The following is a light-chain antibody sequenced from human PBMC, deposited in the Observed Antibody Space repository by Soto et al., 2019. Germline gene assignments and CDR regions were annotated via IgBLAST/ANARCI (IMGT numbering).Light chain of an antibody. Sequence: EIVLTQSPGTLSLSPVGIATAACRASQSVSSSYLAWYQQKPGQAPRLLIYDASNRAAGIPARFSGSGSGTDFTLTIDNLEPEDFAIYYCQQRNNWPPITFGQGTRLEIK. CDR3: QQRNNWPPIT. CDR2: DAS. V-gene: IGKV3D-20*02. J-gene: IGKJ5*01. CDR1: QSVSSSY.